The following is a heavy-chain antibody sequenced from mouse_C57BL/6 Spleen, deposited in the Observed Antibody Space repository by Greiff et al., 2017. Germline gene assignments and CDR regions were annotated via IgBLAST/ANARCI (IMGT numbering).Heavy chain of an antibody. V-gene: IGHV6-6*01. J-gene: IGHJ3*01. CDR1: GFTFSDAW. Sequence: EVMLVESGGGLVQPGGSMKLSCAASGFTFSDAWMDWVRQSPEKGLEWVAEIRNKANNHATYYAESVKGRFTISRDDSKSSVYLQMNSLRAEDTGIYYCTPLITTVPSAYWGQGTLVTVSA. CDR3: TPLITTVPSAY. D-gene: IGHD1-1*01. CDR2: IRNKANNHAT.